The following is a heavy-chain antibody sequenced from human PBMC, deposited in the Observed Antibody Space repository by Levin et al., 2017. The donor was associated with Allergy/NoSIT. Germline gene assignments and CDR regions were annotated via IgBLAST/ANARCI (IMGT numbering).Heavy chain of an antibody. V-gene: IGHV3-11*01. CDR2: ISSSGSTI. J-gene: IGHJ4*02. CDR1: GFTFSDYY. D-gene: IGHD3-16*01. Sequence: SCAASGFTFSDYYMSWIRQAPGKGLEWVSYISSSGSTIYYADSVKGRFTISRDNAKNSLYLQMNSLRAEDTAVYYCARVGDALDTYDYIWGSYPFFDYWGQGTLVTVSS. CDR3: ARVGDALDTYDYIWGSYPFFDY.